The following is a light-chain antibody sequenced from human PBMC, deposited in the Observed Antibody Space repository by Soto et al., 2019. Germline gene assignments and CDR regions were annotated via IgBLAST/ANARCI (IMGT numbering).Light chain of an antibody. Sequence: EIVMTQSPATLSVSPGERATLSCRASQSLSSNLAWYQQKPGQAPRLLIYGASTGATGIPARFSGSGSGTEFTLTISSLQSEDFAVYYCQQYNDWPRRLTFGGGTKVDIK. CDR1: QSLSSN. CDR2: GAS. J-gene: IGKJ4*01. CDR3: QQYNDWPRRLT. V-gene: IGKV3-15*01.